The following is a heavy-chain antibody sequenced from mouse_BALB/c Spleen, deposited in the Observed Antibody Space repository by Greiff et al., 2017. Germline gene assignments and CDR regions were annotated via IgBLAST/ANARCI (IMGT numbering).Heavy chain of an antibody. D-gene: IGHD2-4*01. CDR3: ARQISTMITTGFAY. CDR1: GFSLTSYG. Sequence: VQLQESGPGLVQPSQSLSITCTVSGFSLTSYGVHWVRQSPGKGLEWLGVIWSGGSTDYNAAFISRLSISKDNSKSQVFFKMNSLQADDTAIYYCARQISTMITTGFAYWGQGTLVTVSA. V-gene: IGHV2-4-1*01. CDR2: IWSGGST. J-gene: IGHJ3*01.